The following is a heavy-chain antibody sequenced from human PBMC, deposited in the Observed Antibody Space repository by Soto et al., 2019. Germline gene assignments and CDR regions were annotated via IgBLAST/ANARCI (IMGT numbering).Heavy chain of an antibody. CDR3: ANGLSITGTYFDY. Sequence: EVQRLESGGGLVQPGGSLGLSCAASRFTFSSYAMSWVRQAPGKGLEWVSGIVGNGGTTFYADSVKGRFTISRDNSKNTLYLQMNSLRAEDTAVYYCANGLSITGTYFDYWGQGTLVTVSS. CDR1: RFTFSSYA. D-gene: IGHD1-20*01. J-gene: IGHJ4*02. CDR2: IVGNGGTT. V-gene: IGHV3-23*01.